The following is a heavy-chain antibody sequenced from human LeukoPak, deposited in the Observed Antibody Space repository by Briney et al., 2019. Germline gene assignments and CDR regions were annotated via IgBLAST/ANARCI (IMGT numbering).Heavy chain of an antibody. CDR3: AKNNGWFHLAQ. J-gene: IGHJ4*02. V-gene: IGHV3-7*03. CDR2: IKTDGSET. D-gene: IGHD6-19*01. CDR1: GFNFRDHW. Sequence: PGGSLRLSCAVSGFNFRDHWMDWVRQAPGKGLEWVGHIKTDGSETYYVDSLKGRFSISRDNTTNALYLQMNSLRVEDTAVYYCAKNNGWFHLAQWGQGTLVTVSS.